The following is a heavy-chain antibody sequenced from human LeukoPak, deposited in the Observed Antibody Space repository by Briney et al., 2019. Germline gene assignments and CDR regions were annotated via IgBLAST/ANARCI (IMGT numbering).Heavy chain of an antibody. CDR2: IYTTGTT. Sequence: PSGTLSLTCGVSGGSINSYYRGWVRQPAGKGLEWIGRIYTTGTTNYSPSLKSRLTMSLDTSKNHFSLKLRSVTAADTAVYYCGRQGYTASYYFVDYWSQGTLVTVSS. CDR1: GGSINSYY. V-gene: IGHV4-59*10. J-gene: IGHJ4*02. CDR3: GRQGYTASYYFVDY. D-gene: IGHD1-26*01.